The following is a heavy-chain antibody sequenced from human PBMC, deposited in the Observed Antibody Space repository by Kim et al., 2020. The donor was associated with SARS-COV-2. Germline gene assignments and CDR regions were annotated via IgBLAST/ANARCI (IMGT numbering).Heavy chain of an antibody. D-gene: IGHD3-3*01. V-gene: IGHV4-59*01. CDR2: IYFTGNT. J-gene: IGHJ6*03. CDR3: ARKDDQFFYMDL. CDR1: GGSISPYF. Sequence: SETLSLTCTVSGGSISPYFWSWIRQSPQKGLELVGYIYFTGNTNYNPSLRGRLTISVDRSKNQCSLTLTSVTAADSAVYYCARKDDQFFYMDLGGKGTTVPVSS.